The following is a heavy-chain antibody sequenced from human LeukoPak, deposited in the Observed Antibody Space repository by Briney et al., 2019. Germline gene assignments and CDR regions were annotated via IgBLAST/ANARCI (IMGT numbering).Heavy chain of an antibody. CDR2: IRYDGSNK. CDR3: TSPADYYYYMDV. Sequence: GWSLRLSCAASGFTFSGYGMHWVRQAPGKGLEWVAFIRYDGSNKYYADSVKGRFTISRDNSKNTLYLQMNSLRAEDTAVYYCTSPADYYYYMDVWGKGTTVTISS. V-gene: IGHV3-30*02. CDR1: GFTFSGYG. J-gene: IGHJ6*03.